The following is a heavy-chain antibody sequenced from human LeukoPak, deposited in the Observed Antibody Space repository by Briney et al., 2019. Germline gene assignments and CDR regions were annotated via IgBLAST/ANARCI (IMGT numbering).Heavy chain of an antibody. Sequence: GGSLRLSCAASGFTFSNAWMSWVRQARGKGLEWVGRIKSKTDGGTTDYAAPVKGRFTISRDDSKNTLYLQMNSLKTEDTAVYYCTTTSRYGDYGFDYWGQGTLVTVSS. CDR1: GFTFSNAW. CDR3: TTTSRYGDYGFDY. J-gene: IGHJ4*02. D-gene: IGHD4-17*01. V-gene: IGHV3-15*01. CDR2: IKSKTDGGTT.